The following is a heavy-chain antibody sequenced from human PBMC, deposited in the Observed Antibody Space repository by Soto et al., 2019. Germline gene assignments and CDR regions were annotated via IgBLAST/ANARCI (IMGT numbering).Heavy chain of an antibody. Sequence: GASVKVSCKASGYTFTGYYMHWVRQAPGQGLEWMGWINPNSGGTNYAQKFQGWVTMTRDTSISTAYMELSRLRSDDTAVYYCARDPYYYDSSGSLGSYGMDVWGQRTTVTVSS. V-gene: IGHV1-2*04. J-gene: IGHJ6*02. CDR3: ARDPYYYDSSGSLGSYGMDV. CDR2: INPNSGGT. D-gene: IGHD3-22*01. CDR1: GYTFTGYY.